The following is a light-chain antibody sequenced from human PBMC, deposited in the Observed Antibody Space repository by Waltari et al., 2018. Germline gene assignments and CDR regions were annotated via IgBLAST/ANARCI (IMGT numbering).Light chain of an antibody. J-gene: IGLJ3*02. CDR2: EVS. CDR1: SSDVGGYNY. CDR3: SSYTSSSTLEV. Sequence: QSPLTQPAPVSGSPGQSITISCPRTSSDVGGYNYVLWYQQHPGKAPKLMIYEVSNRPSGVSNRFSGSKSGNTASLTISGLQAEDEADYYCSSYTSSSTLEVFGGGTKLTVL. V-gene: IGLV2-14*01.